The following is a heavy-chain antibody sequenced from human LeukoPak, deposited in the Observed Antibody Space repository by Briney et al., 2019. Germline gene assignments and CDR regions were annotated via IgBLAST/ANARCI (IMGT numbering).Heavy chain of an antibody. Sequence: GSLRLSCAASGFTFSSYAMSWVRQAPGKGLEWIGEINHSGSTNYNPSLKSRVTISVDTSKNQFSLKLSSVTAADTAVYYCARDMDSYGYPYYYYMDVWGKGTTVTVSS. CDR1: GFTFSSYA. CDR3: ARDMDSYGYPYYYYMDV. CDR2: INHSGST. D-gene: IGHD5-18*01. J-gene: IGHJ6*03. V-gene: IGHV4-34*01.